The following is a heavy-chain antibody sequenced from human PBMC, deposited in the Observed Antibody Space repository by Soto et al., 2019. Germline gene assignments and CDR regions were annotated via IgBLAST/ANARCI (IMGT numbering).Heavy chain of an antibody. CDR3: ARDGAYSSGWYYGMDV. CDR2: INPNSGGT. CDR1: GYIFTGYY. V-gene: IGHV1-2*04. Sequence: ASVKVSCKASGYIFTGYYMHWVRQAPGQGLEWMGWINPNSGGTNYAQKFQGWVTMTRDTSISTAYMELSRLRSDDTAVYYCARDGAYSSGWYYGMDVWGQGTTVTVSS. D-gene: IGHD6-19*01. J-gene: IGHJ6*02.